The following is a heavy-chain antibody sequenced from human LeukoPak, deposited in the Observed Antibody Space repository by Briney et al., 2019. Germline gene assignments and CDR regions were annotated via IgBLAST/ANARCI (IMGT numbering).Heavy chain of an antibody. J-gene: IGHJ4*02. D-gene: IGHD3-22*01. CDR1: GGSISSYY. Sequence: SETLSLTGTVSGGSISSYYWSWIRQPPGKGLEWIGYIYYSGSTNYNPSLKSRVTISVDTSKTQFSLKLSSVTAADTAVYYCASYSYYYDSSGYFDYWGQGTLVTVSS. CDR2: IYYSGST. CDR3: ASYSYYYDSSGYFDY. V-gene: IGHV4-59*01.